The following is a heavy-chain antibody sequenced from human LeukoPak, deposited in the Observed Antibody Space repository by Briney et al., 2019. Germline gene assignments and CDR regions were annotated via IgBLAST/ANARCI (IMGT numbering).Heavy chain of an antibody. CDR3: ARPPGFSTSFWD. D-gene: IGHD2-2*01. CDR1: GGSISGGSYY. CDR2: IHYSGST. J-gene: IGHJ4*02. V-gene: IGHV4-39*01. Sequence: SETLSLTCTVSGGSISGGSYYWGWIRQPPGKGLEWIGSIHYSGSTYYKPSLKSRVTISVDTSKNQFSLKLSSVTAADTAVYYCARPPGFSTSFWDWGQGTLVTVSS.